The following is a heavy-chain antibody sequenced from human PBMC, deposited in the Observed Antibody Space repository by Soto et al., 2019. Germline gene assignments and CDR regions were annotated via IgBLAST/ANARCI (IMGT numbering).Heavy chain of an antibody. V-gene: IGHV3-30*18. Sequence: SGGSLRLSCAAPGFTFSHYGMHWVRQAPGKGLEWVAHILHDGSNEYYADSVKGRFTISRDNSKNTLYLQMNSLTGDDTAVYYCAKAGSSSWFNWFDPWGQGTLVTVSS. CDR3: AKAGSSSWFNWFDP. D-gene: IGHD6-13*01. CDR2: ILHDGSNE. CDR1: GFTFSHYG. J-gene: IGHJ5*02.